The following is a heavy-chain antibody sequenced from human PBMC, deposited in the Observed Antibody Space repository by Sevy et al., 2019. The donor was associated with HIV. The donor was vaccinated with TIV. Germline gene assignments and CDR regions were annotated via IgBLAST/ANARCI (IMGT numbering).Heavy chain of an antibody. CDR1: GGSISSGGYY. CDR2: IYNSGST. Sequence: SETLSLTCTVSGGSISSGGYYWSWIRQHPGKGLEWIGYIYNSGSTYYNPSLKSRVTISVDTSKNQFSLKLSSVTAADTAVYYCASFGAGHRDCYFDLWGRGTLVTVSS. V-gene: IGHV4-31*03. J-gene: IGHJ2*01. CDR3: ASFGAGHRDCYFDL. D-gene: IGHD3-10*01.